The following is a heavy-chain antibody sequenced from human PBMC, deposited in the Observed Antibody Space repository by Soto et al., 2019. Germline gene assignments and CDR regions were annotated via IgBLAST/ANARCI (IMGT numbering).Heavy chain of an antibody. CDR2: VHYSGST. CDR1: GGSISGSSYY. Sequence: PSETLSLTCTVSGGSISGSSYYWGWIRQPPGKGLECIGSVHYSGSTDYNPSLKSRVTLSVDTSKNQFSLKLTSVTAADTAVYFCASFSGATYGDYGGGINYWGQGTLVTVSS. D-gene: IGHD4-17*01. V-gene: IGHV4-39*01. J-gene: IGHJ4*02. CDR3: ASFSGATYGDYGGGINY.